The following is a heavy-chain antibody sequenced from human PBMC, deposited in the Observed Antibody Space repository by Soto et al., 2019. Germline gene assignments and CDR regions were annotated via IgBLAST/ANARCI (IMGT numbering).Heavy chain of an antibody. CDR3: AKPPGYYYYYYYMDV. D-gene: IGHD6-25*01. Sequence: GGSLRLSCAASGFTFSSYAMSWVRQAPGKGLEWVSAISGSGGSTYYADSVKGRFTISRDNSKNTLYLQMHSLRAEDTAVYYCAKPPGYYYYYYYMDVWGKGTTVTVSS. J-gene: IGHJ6*03. V-gene: IGHV3-23*01. CDR2: ISGSGGST. CDR1: GFTFSSYA.